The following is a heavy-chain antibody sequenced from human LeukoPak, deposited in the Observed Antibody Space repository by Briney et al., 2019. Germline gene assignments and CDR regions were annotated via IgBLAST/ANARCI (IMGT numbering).Heavy chain of an antibody. CDR3: AHVGRWLPLFDI. Sequence: SGPTLVNPTQALTLTCTFSGFSLSTSGVGVGWIRQPPGKALEWLALIYWDDDKRYSPSLKSRLTITKDTSKSQVVLTMTNMDPVDTATYYCAHVGRWLPLFDIWGQGTMVTVSS. J-gene: IGHJ3*02. V-gene: IGHV2-5*02. CDR1: GFSLSTSGVG. CDR2: IYWDDDK. D-gene: IGHD6-19*01.